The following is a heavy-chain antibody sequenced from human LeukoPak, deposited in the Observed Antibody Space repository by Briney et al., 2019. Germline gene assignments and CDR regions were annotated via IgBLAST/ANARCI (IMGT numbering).Heavy chain of an antibody. Sequence: SETLSLTCSVSGGSISSSVYFWGWIRQPPGKGLEWIASIFHRGTTYYNPSLKSRVAISVDTSKNQFSLGLTSVTAADTALYYCARVYYGCFEIWGQGNLVAVSS. CDR1: GGSISSSVYF. D-gene: IGHD3-22*01. J-gene: IGHJ4*02. CDR3: ARVYYGCFEI. CDR2: IFHRGTT. V-gene: IGHV4-39*07.